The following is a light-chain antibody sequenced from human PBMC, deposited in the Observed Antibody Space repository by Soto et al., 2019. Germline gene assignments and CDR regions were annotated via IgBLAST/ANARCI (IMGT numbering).Light chain of an antibody. J-gene: IGKJ4*01. CDR3: QQRSAWPRVT. V-gene: IGKV3-11*01. CDR1: QSVSRY. CDR2: AAS. Sequence: EIVLTQSPATLSLSPGERATLSCRASQSVSRYLAWYQQRIGQAPRLLIYAASNRATGIPARFSGSGSGTDFTLTISSLEPEDFAVYYCQQRSAWPRVTFGGGTRVEI.